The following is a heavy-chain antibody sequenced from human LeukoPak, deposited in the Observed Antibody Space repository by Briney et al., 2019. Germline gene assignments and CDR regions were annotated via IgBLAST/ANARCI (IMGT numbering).Heavy chain of an antibody. V-gene: IGHV4-59*01. CDR3: ARAWGCSGGSCYLFFDY. J-gene: IGHJ4*02. CDR2: IYYSGST. Sequence: SETLSLTCTVSGGSISIYYWSWIRQPPGKGLEWIGYIYYSGSTNYNPSLKSRVTISVDTSKNQFSLKLSSVTAADTAVYYCARAWGCSGGSCYLFFDYWGQGTLVTVSS. CDR1: GGSISIYY. D-gene: IGHD2-15*01.